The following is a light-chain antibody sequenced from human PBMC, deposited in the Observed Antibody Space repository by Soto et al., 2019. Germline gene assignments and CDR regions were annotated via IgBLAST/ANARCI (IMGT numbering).Light chain of an antibody. CDR3: QLYAFDSQT. V-gene: IGKV1-5*01. CDR2: DVS. CDR1: HNMNFW. J-gene: IGKJ1*01. Sequence: DIQMTQSPATVSASVGDRDTITCRASHNMNFWLAWYQQRPGSAPKLLIYDVSTLQSGVPSRFSGSHSGTDFTLTISPLQPDDFATYYCQLYAFDSQTFGQGTKVDIK.